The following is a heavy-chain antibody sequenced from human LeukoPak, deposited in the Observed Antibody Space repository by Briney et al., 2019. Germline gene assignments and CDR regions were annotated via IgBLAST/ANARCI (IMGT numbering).Heavy chain of an antibody. D-gene: IGHD3-3*01. CDR3: ARGPNYDLVGYFDY. J-gene: IGHJ4*02. CDR1: GFTFSTYG. Sequence: GGSLRLSCVASGFTFSTYGMHWVRQAPGKGLEWVAVIWYEGSNKYYADSVKGQFTISRDNSKNTLYLQMNSLRAEDTAVYYCARGPNYDLVGYFDYWGQGTLVTVSS. CDR2: IWYEGSNK. V-gene: IGHV3-33*01.